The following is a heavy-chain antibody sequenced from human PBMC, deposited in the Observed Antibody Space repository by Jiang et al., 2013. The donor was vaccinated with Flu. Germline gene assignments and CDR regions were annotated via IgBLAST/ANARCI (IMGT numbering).Heavy chain of an antibody. CDR3: ARRRAGYYLGDPYYGMDV. CDR2: INHSGST. V-gene: IGHV4-34*01. CDR1: GGSFSGYY. Sequence: LLKPSETLSLTCAVYGGSFSGYYWSWIRQPPGKGLEWIGEINHSGSTNFNPSLKSRVTMSVDTSKSQFSLKLSSVTAADTAVYYCARRRAGYYLGDPYYGMDVWGQGTTVTVSS. J-gene: IGHJ6*02. D-gene: IGHD3-22*01.